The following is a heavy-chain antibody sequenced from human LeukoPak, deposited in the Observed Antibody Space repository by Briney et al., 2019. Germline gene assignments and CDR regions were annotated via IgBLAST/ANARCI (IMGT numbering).Heavy chain of an antibody. D-gene: IGHD1-20*01. CDR2: IRSDGSNK. CDR3: AKSNWNSPGI. V-gene: IGHV3-30*02. J-gene: IGHJ3*02. CDR1: GFSFSSYG. Sequence: GGSLRLSCAGSGFSFSSYGMHWVRQAPGKGLEWMAFIRSDGSNKYYADSVKGRFTISRDNSKNTLYLQMNSLRAEDTSVYYCAKSNWNSPGIWGQGTMVTVSS.